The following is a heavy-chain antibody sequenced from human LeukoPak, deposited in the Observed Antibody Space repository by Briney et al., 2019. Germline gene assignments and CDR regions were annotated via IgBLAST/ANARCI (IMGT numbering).Heavy chain of an antibody. J-gene: IGHJ4*02. D-gene: IGHD5-18*01. CDR2: IYYSGST. CDR1: GGSISSYY. CDR3: ARGQGYSYDYYFDY. V-gene: IGHV4-59*01. Sequence: SETLSLTCTVSGGSISSYYWSWIRQPPGKGLEWIGYIYYSGSTNYNPSLKSRVTISVDTSENQFSLNLNSVTATDTAVYYCARGQGYSYDYYFDYWGQGTLVTVSS.